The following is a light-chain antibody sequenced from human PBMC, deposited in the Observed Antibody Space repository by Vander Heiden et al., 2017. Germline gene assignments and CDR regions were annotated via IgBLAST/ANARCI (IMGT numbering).Light chain of an antibody. J-gene: IGKJ1*01. Sequence: DIQMTPSPSTLSASVGDRVSITCRASQSVGSWLAWYQQTAGKAPKLLIYDASTLESGVPSRFSGSGSGTEFTLTISSLQTEDSATYYCQQYGSPWTFAQGTKVEIK. CDR1: QSVGSW. CDR2: DAS. CDR3: QQYGSPWT. V-gene: IGKV1-5*01.